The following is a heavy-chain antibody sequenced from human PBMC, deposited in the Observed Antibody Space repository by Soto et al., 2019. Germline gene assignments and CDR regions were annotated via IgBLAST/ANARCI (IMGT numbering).Heavy chain of an antibody. J-gene: IGHJ4*01. Sequence: PGGSLRLSCAASGFTFSTAWINWVRQAPGKGLEWVGRIKSKIDGGTTDFAAFVQGRFAISRDDSQDTMFLQMNSLKSEDTAVYYCTFYSHFSASLDSFAFWGRRTLVTGSS. CDR3: TFYSHFSASLDSFAF. CDR1: GFTFSTAW. CDR2: IKSKIDGGTT. V-gene: IGHV3-15*07. D-gene: IGHD3-3*01.